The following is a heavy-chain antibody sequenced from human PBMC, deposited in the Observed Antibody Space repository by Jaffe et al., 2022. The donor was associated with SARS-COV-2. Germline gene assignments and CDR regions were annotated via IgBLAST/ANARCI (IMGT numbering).Heavy chain of an antibody. D-gene: IGHD3-10*01. Sequence: QVVESGGDLVQPGGSLRLSCAATSFRVAGNYMTWVRQAPGKGLEWVSLIYGGGATYYADSVKGRFTISRDAAKNIVYLQMTGLRLEDTAIYYCAKGRGNYYPYFDSWGLGTLVTVSS. V-gene: IGHV3-66*02. CDR2: IYGGGAT. CDR1: SFRVAGNY. CDR3: AKGRGNYYPYFDS. J-gene: IGHJ4*02.